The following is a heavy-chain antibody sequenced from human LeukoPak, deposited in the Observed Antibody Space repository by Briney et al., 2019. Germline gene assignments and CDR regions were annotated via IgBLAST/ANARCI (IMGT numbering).Heavy chain of an antibody. CDR3: ARSDYDSSSYPDY. D-gene: IGHD3-22*01. Sequence: ASVKVPCKASGYSFTTYGITWVRQAPGQGLEWMGGISAYNGNTNYAQKLQGRVTMTTDTSTSTAYMELRSLRSDDTAVYYCARSDYDSSSYPDYWGQGTLVTVSS. CDR2: ISAYNGNT. J-gene: IGHJ4*02. V-gene: IGHV1-18*01. CDR1: GYSFTTYG.